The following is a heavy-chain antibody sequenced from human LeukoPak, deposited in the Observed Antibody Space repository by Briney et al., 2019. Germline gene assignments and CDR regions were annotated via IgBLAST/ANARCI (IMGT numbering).Heavy chain of an antibody. CDR1: GFTLSNYW. CDR3: ARGISAATTFDY. D-gene: IGHD1-26*01. Sequence: PGGSLRLSCAASGFTLSNYWMHWVRQAPGKGLVWVSRINSDGRTTNYADSVKGRFTISRDNAKDTLYLQMNSLRAEDTAAYYCARGISAATTFDYWGQGTLVTVSS. V-gene: IGHV3-74*01. J-gene: IGHJ4*02. CDR2: INSDGRTT.